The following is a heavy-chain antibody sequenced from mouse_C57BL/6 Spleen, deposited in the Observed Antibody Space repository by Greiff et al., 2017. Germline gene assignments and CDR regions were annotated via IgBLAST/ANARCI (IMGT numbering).Heavy chain of an antibody. CDR1: GYTFTSYW. Sequence: QVQLKQPGAELVMPGASVKLSCKASGYTFTSYWMHWVKQRPGQGLEWIGEIDPSDSYPNYNQKFKGKSTLTVDKSSSTAYMQLSSLTYENSAVYYCARDYSKGGYWYFDVWGTGTSVTVSS. V-gene: IGHV1-69*01. CDR3: ARDYSKGGYWYFDV. D-gene: IGHD2-5*01. J-gene: IGHJ1*03. CDR2: IDPSDSYP.